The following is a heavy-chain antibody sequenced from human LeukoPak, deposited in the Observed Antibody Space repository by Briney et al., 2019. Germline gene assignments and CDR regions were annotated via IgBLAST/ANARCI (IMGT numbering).Heavy chain of an antibody. CDR2: IYHSGST. J-gene: IGHJ4*02. D-gene: IGHD1-26*01. V-gene: IGHV4-38-2*02. Sequence: SETLSLTCTASGYSISSGYYWGWIRQPPGKGLEWIGSIYHSGSTYYSPSLESRVTISVDTSKNQFSLKLSSVTAADTAVYYCARRLAIGGSYSWAIRHYYFDYWGQGTLVTVSS. CDR3: ARRLAIGGSYSWAIRHYYFDY. CDR1: GYSISSGYY.